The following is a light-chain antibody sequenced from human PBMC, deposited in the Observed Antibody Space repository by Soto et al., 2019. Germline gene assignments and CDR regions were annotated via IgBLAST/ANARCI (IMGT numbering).Light chain of an antibody. CDR1: RSNIASES. V-gene: IGLV1-44*01. CDR2: SDD. Sequence: QSVLTQPPSASGTPGQRVTISCSGSRSNIASESVNWYQHLPGTAPKLLIYSDDQRPSGVPDRFSGSKSGTSASLAISGLQSEDEADYYCAAWDDSLGGYYVFGTGTKVTVL. J-gene: IGLJ1*01. CDR3: AAWDDSLGGYYV.